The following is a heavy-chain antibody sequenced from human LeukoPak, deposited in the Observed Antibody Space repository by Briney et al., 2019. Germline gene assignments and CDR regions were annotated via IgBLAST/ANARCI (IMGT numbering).Heavy chain of an antibody. V-gene: IGHV3-11*01. CDR3: GRGIPVDY. D-gene: IGHD5-18*01. J-gene: IGHJ4*02. CDR1: GFTFSNYY. Sequence: GGSLRLSCAASGFTFSNYYISWIRQAPGKGLEWVSYISGNGGTKYDADSVKGRFIMTRDSAKKSVYLQMTSLRVEDTAVYYCGRGIPVDYWGQGLLVTASS. CDR2: ISGNGGTK.